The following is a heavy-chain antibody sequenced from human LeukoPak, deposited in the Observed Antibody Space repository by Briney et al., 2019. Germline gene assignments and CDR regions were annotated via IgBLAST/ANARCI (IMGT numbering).Heavy chain of an antibody. CDR1: GFTFSSYS. Sequence: GGSLRLSCAASGFTFSSYSMKSARQAPGKGLEWVSSISSSSSYIYYADSMKGRITISRDNAKNSLYLQMNSLRAEDTAVYYCARRMYYYDSSGYGDFDYWGQGTLVTVSS. V-gene: IGHV3-21*01. D-gene: IGHD3-22*01. CDR3: ARRMYYYDSSGYGDFDY. CDR2: ISSSSSYI. J-gene: IGHJ4*02.